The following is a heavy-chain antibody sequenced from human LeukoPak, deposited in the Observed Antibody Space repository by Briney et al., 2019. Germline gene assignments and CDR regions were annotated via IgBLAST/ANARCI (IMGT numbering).Heavy chain of an antibody. CDR2: INPYTGDT. CDR3: ARTCGGDCYILDP. J-gene: IGHJ5*02. Sequence: GASVKVSCKASGYTFSAYYMYWVREVPGQGLEWVRWINPYTGDTKYAQNFQGRVTMTRDTSISTVYMEVSRLRSDDTAVYYCARTCGGDCYILDPWGQGTLVTVSS. CDR1: GYTFSAYY. D-gene: IGHD2-21*02. V-gene: IGHV1-2*02.